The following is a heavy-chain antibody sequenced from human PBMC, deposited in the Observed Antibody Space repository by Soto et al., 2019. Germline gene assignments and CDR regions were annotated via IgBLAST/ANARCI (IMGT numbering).Heavy chain of an antibody. CDR2: IIPIFGTA. CDR1: GGTFSSYA. CDR3: ARDRSSGSVDP. J-gene: IGHJ5*02. V-gene: IGHV1-69*13. Sequence: GASVKVSCKASGGTFSSYAISWVQQAPGQGLEWMGGIIPIFGTANYAQKFQGRVTITADESTGTAYMELSSLRSEDTAVYYCARDRSSGSVDPWGQGTLVTVSS. D-gene: IGHD3-22*01.